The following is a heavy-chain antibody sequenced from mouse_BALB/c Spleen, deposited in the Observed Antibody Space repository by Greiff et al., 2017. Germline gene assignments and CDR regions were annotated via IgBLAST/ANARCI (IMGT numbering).Heavy chain of an antibody. J-gene: IGHJ3*01. CDR1: GFTFSSYT. V-gene: IGHV5-6-4*01. CDR2: ISSGGSYT. CDR3: TREKTFAY. Sequence: EVKVVESGGGLVKPGGSLKLSCAASGFTFSSYTMSWVRQTPEKRLEWVATISSGGSYTYYPDSVKGRFTISRDNAKNTLYLQMSSLKSEDTAMYYCTREKTFAYWGQGTLVTVSA.